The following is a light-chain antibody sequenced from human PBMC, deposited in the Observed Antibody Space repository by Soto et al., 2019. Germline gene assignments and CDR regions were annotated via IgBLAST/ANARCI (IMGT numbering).Light chain of an antibody. CDR1: QNINNN. J-gene: IGKJ1*01. Sequence: EKVMTQSPATLYVSTGEGATISCRASQNINNNLAWYQQKPGQAPRLLIYDASTRATGIPPRFSGSGAGTEFTLTISSLQSEDFAVYYCQHYHDWTPWTFGQGTKVEVK. CDR3: QHYHDWTPWT. V-gene: IGKV3-15*01. CDR2: DAS.